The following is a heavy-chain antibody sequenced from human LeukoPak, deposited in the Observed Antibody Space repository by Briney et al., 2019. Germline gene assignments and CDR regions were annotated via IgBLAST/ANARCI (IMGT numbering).Heavy chain of an antibody. CDR2: INPNSGGT. CDR1: GYTFTGYY. Sequence: ASVKVSCKASGYTFTGYYMHWVRQAPGQGLEWMGWINPNSGGTSYAQKFQGRVTMTRDMSTSTVYMELSSLRSEDTAVYYCAREPRRLIAAAGLSYWGQGTLVTVSS. J-gene: IGHJ4*02. CDR3: AREPRRLIAAAGLSY. V-gene: IGHV1-2*02. D-gene: IGHD6-13*01.